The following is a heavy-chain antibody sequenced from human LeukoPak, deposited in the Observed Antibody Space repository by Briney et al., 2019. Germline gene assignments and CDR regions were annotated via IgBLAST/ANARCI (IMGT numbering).Heavy chain of an antibody. D-gene: IGHD7-27*01. Sequence: SQTLSLTCTVSGGSISSGDYYWSWIRQPPGKGLEWIGYIYYSGSTNYNPSLKSRVTISVDTSKNQFSLKLSSVTAADTAVYYCARFHSGDTGYFDYWGQGTLVTVSS. CDR3: ARFHSGDTGYFDY. CDR1: GGSISSGDYY. V-gene: IGHV4-30-4*01. CDR2: IYYSGST. J-gene: IGHJ4*02.